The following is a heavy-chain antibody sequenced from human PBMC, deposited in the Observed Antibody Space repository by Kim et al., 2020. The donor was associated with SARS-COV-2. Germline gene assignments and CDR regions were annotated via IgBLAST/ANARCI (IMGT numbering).Heavy chain of an antibody. CDR2: K. D-gene: IGHD3-10*01. V-gene: IGHV3-30*01. CDR3: ARDSSGGVLDY. Sequence: KYDADSVKGRFTISRDNSKNTLYLQMNSLRAEDTAVYYCARDSSGGVLDYWGQGTLVTVSS. J-gene: IGHJ4*02.